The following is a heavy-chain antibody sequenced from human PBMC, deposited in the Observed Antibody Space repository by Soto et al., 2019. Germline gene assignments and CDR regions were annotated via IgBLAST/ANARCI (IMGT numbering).Heavy chain of an antibody. D-gene: IGHD6-6*01. Sequence: QVQLVESGGGVVQPGRSLRLSCAASGFTFSSYGMHWVRQAPGKGLEWGAVISYDGSNKYYADSVKGRFTISRDNSKNTLYLQMNSLRAEDTAVYYCAKSSTPSSSSSFDYWGQGTLVTVSS. CDR3: AKSSTPSSSSSFDY. J-gene: IGHJ4*02. V-gene: IGHV3-30*18. CDR2: ISYDGSNK. CDR1: GFTFSSYG.